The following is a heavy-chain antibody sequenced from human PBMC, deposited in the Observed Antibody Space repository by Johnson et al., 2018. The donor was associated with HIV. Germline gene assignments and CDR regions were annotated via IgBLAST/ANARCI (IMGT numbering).Heavy chain of an antibody. CDR2: IYSGGST. CDR3: ARGIKPDAFDI. J-gene: IGHJ3*02. V-gene: IGHV3-53*01. Sequence: PGGSLRLSCAASGFTVSSHYMTWVRQAPGKGLEWVSVIYSGGSTYYADSVKGRFTISRDNSKNTLYVQMNSLRAEDTAVYYCARGIKPDAFDIWGQGTMVTVSS. CDR1: GFTVSSHY.